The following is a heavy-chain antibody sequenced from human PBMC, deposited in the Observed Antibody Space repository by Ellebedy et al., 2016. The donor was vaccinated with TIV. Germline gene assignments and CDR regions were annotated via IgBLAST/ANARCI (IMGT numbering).Heavy chain of an antibody. CDR3: ARDKDGGYGFDP. Sequence: GESLKISCAAAGFTFSSYFKHWLRQAPGMGLEYLASISGKGDITYYANSVKGRFTISRDNSKNTLYLQLGSLRGEDMAVYYCARDKDGGYGFDPWGQGTLLTVSS. J-gene: IGHJ5*02. V-gene: IGHV3-64*01. D-gene: IGHD5-12*01. CDR1: GFTFSSYF. CDR2: ISGKGDIT.